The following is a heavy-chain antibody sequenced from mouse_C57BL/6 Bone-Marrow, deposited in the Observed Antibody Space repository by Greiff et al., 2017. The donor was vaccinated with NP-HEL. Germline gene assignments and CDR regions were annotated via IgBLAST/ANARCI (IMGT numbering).Heavy chain of an antibody. CDR2: IYPGGGYT. Sequence: VKLQQSGAELVRPGTSVKMSCKASGYTFTNYWIGWAKQRPGHGLEWIGDIYPGGGYTNYNEKFKGKATLTADKSSSTAYMQFSSLTSEDSAIYYCARSESYYPLFAYWGQGTLVTVSA. CDR3: ARSESYYPLFAY. D-gene: IGHD2-1*01. V-gene: IGHV1-63*01. J-gene: IGHJ3*01. CDR1: GYTFTNYW.